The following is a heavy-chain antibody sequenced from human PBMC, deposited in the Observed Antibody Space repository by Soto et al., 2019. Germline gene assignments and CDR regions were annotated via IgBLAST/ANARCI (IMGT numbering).Heavy chain of an antibody. CDR3: ARGPPFGY. Sequence: SETLSLTCAVSGGSISSSNWWSWVRQPPGKGLEWIGEIHHSGNTNYNPSLKSRVTISVDTSKNQFSLKLSSVTAADTAVYYCARGPPFGYWGQGTLVTVSS. CDR1: GGSISSSNW. CDR2: IHHSGNT. J-gene: IGHJ4*02. V-gene: IGHV4-4*02. D-gene: IGHD3-10*01.